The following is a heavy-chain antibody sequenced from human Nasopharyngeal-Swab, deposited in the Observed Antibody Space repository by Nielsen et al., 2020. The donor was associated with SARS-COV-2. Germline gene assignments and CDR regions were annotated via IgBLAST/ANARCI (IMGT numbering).Heavy chain of an antibody. CDR1: GFSFSTYW. Sequence: GESLKISCAASGFSFSTYWMDWVRQAPGKGPEWVSRIDNDGRRTFYADLVKGRFTISRDNIKNTLYLQMNSLSAEDTALYYCVKYGSGWGQGTLVTVSS. D-gene: IGHD6-19*01. V-gene: IGHV3-74*01. CDR2: IDNDGRRT. J-gene: IGHJ4*02. CDR3: VKYGSG.